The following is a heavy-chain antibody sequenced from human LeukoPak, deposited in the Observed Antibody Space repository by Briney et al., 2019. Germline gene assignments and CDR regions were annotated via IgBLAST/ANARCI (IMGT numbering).Heavy chain of an antibody. D-gene: IGHD3-9*01. CDR2: INPSGGRT. CDR1: VYIFTSCY. CDR3: ARGYFDSRSDAFNA. Sequence: ASVTVSFMGSVYIFTSCYGRWLGQAPGQGRDGVGIINPSGGRTRFAQKFQERVTMTIDTSTSTVFMELNSLRLDDTAVYYCARGYFDSRSDAFNAWGQGTKVTVSS. V-gene: IGHV1-46*01. J-gene: IGHJ3*01.